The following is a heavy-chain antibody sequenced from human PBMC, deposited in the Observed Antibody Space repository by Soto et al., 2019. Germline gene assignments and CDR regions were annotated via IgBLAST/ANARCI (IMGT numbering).Heavy chain of an antibody. CDR3: AHTHYDLYSASAYFDY. V-gene: IGHV2-5*01. CDR2: IYWNDDK. Sequence: QITLKESGPTLVKPTQTLTLTCTFSGFSLTTSGEGVGWIRQPPGKALEWLALIYWNDDKLYSPSLKSRLTITTDTSTNQVVLTMTNMDPMDTATYFCAHTHYDLYSASAYFDYRGQGPLVTVSS. CDR1: GFSLTTSGEG. J-gene: IGHJ4*02. D-gene: IGHD3-3*01.